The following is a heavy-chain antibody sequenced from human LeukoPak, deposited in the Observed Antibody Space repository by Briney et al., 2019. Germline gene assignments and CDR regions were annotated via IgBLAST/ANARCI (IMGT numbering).Heavy chain of an antibody. CDR2: IKQDGSEK. CDR1: GFTFSSYW. Sequence: PGGSLRLSCAASGFTFSSYWMSWVRQAPGKGLEWVANIKQDGSEKYYVDSVKGRFTIPRDNAKNSLYLQMNSLRAEDTAVYYCARVRATMIVVVITTHFDYWGQGTLVTVSS. V-gene: IGHV3-7*01. J-gene: IGHJ4*02. CDR3: ARVRATMIVVVITTHFDY. D-gene: IGHD3-22*01.